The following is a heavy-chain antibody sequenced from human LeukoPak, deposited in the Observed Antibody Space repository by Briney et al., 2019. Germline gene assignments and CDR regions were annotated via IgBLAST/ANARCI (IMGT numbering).Heavy chain of an antibody. D-gene: IGHD6-19*01. V-gene: IGHV5-51*01. J-gene: IGHJ4*02. CDR3: ARRLNSNGWAPPIDY. CDR1: GYIFTSHW. Sequence: PAESLTISCQADGYIFTSHWIGWVRQPPGKGLEWMGIIHPLDSDTKYSPSFQGQITISADKTTAYLHWSSLQASDTGNYYCARRLNSNGWAPPIDYWGQGTLVTVSS. CDR2: IHPLDSDT.